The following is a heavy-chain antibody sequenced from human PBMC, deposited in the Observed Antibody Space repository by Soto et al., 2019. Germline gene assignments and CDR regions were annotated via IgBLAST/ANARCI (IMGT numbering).Heavy chain of an antibody. CDR2: IYYSGST. D-gene: IGHD1-26*01. V-gene: IGHV4-39*01. CDR3: ARSLVGATTLGFDY. Sequence: SETLSLTCTVSGGSISSSSYYWGWIRQPPGKGLEWIGSIYYSGSTYYNPSLKSRVTISVGTSKNQFSLKLSSVTAADTAVYYCARSLVGATTLGFDYWGQGTLVTVSS. J-gene: IGHJ4*02. CDR1: GGSISSSSYY.